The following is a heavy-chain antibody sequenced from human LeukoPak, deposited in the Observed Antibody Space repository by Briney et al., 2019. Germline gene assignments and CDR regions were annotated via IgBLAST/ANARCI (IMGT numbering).Heavy chain of an antibody. CDR2: ISISGDDT. J-gene: IGHJ4*02. V-gene: IGHV3-23*01. CDR3: AKLISNSGWPFDY. D-gene: IGHD6-19*01. CDR1: GFTFSSYA. Sequence: PGESLRLSCAASGFTFSSYAMSWVHQAPGRGLEWVSAISISGDDTYYADSVKGRFTISRDNSRSTLYLQMNSLRAEDTALYYCAKLISNSGWPFDYWGQGTLVTVSS.